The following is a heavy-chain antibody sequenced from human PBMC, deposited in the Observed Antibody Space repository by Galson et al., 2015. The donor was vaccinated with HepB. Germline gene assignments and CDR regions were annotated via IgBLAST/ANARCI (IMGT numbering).Heavy chain of an antibody. CDR2: ISYDGSNK. Sequence: SLRLSCAASGFTFSSYGMHWVRQAPGKGLEWVAVISYDGSNKYYADSVKGRFTISRDNSKNTLYLRMNSLRAEDTAVFYCAKEVNYGGHLPTDYWGQGTLVTVSS. V-gene: IGHV3-30*18. CDR3: AKEVNYGGHLPTDY. J-gene: IGHJ4*02. D-gene: IGHD4-23*01. CDR1: GFTFSSYG.